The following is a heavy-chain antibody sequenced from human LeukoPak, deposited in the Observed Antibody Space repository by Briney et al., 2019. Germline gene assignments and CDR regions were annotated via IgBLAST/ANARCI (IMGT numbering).Heavy chain of an antibody. CDR1: GFTFSSYE. D-gene: IGHD3-10*01. CDR3: TTAGGSGSYYYYYYMDV. V-gene: IGHV3-15*01. Sequence: GGSLRLSCAASGFTFSSYEMNWVRQAPGKGLEWVGRIKSKTDGGTTDYAAPVKGRFTISRDDSKNTLYLQMNSLKTEDTAVYYCTTAGGSGSYYYYYYMDVWGKGTTVTISS. CDR2: IKSKTDGGTT. J-gene: IGHJ6*03.